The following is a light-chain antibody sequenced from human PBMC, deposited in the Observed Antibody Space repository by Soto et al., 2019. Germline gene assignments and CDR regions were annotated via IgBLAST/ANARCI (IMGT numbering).Light chain of an antibody. CDR3: QQRSNWPPT. V-gene: IGKV3-11*01. Sequence: EIVLTQSPATLSLSPGERATLSCRASQSVGRNLAWYQQKPGQAPRLLIYDASNRATGIPARFSGGGSGTDFTLTISSLEPEDFAVYYCQQRSNWPPTFAQGTKVEI. J-gene: IGKJ1*01. CDR1: QSVGRN. CDR2: DAS.